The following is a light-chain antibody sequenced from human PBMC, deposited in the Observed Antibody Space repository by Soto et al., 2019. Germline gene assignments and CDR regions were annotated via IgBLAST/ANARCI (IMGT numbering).Light chain of an antibody. V-gene: IGLV3-21*02. J-gene: IGLJ3*02. CDR3: PVWDSSSDHPV. CDR1: NIGIKS. Sequence: SYELTQPPSVSVAPGQTATITCGGNNIGIKSVQWYQQKPGQAPVLVVHDDGDRPSGIPERVSGSNSGNTATLTISRVEAGDEADYYCPVWDSSSDHPVFGGGTKLTVL. CDR2: DDG.